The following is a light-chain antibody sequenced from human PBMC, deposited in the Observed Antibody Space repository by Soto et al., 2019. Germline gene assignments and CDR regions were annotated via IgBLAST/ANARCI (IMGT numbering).Light chain of an antibody. J-gene: IGKJ1*01. Sequence: DIQMTQSPSSLSASVGDRVTITCRASQSISSYLNWYQQKPGKAPKLLIYAASSLQSGVPSRFSGSGSGPEFTLTISSLQPEDFATYYCQQSYSTSWTFGQGTKVEIK. V-gene: IGKV1-39*01. CDR2: AAS. CDR3: QQSYSTSWT. CDR1: QSISSY.